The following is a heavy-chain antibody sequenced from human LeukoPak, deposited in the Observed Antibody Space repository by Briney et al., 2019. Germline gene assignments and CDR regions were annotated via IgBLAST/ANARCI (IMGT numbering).Heavy chain of an antibody. CDR1: GFTFTSYW. CDR2: INEDGSYK. Sequence: GGSLRLSCAVSGFTFTSYWMSWVRQAPGKGLKWVANINEDGSYKFHADSVKGRLTISRDNSKNSLYLQMSSLRADDTAVYYCARDATRGGDNDYWGQGTRVIVSS. V-gene: IGHV3-7*01. D-gene: IGHD2-21*02. J-gene: IGHJ4*02. CDR3: ARDATRGGDNDY.